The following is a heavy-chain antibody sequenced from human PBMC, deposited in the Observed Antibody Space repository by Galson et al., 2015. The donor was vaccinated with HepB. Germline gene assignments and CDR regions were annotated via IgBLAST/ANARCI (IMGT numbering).Heavy chain of an antibody. J-gene: IGHJ5*02. CDR2: IYSGGST. Sequence: SLRLSCAASGFTVSSNYMSWVRQAPGKGLEWVSVIYSGGSTYYADSVKGRFTISRDNSKNTLYLQMNSLRAEDTAVYYCAREVSGDNWFDPWGQGTLVTVSS. CDR3: AREVSGDNWFDP. CDR1: GFTVSSNY. D-gene: IGHD7-27*01. V-gene: IGHV3-66*01.